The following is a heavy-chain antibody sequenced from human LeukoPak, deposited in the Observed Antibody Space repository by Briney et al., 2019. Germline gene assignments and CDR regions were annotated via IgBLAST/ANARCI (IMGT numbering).Heavy chain of an antibody. Sequence: GASVKVSCKASGYTFTGYYMHWVRQAPGQGLEWMGWINPNSGGTNYAQKFQSRVTMTRDTSISTAYMELSRLRSDDTAVYYCAREVVVVPAAMWNYYYYYMDVWGKGTTVTVSS. V-gene: IGHV1-2*02. D-gene: IGHD2-2*01. J-gene: IGHJ6*03. CDR1: GYTFTGYY. CDR3: AREVVVVPAAMWNYYYYYMDV. CDR2: INPNSGGT.